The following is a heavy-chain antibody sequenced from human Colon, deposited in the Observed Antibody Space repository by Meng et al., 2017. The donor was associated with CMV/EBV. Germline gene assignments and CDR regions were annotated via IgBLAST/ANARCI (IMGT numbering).Heavy chain of an antibody. V-gene: IGHV4-30-4*08. CDR3: ARVLASYDDTSYYFGNYCFDP. J-gene: IGHJ5*02. Sequence: CDYYWSWIRHPPGKGLEWIGYISHSGTTYYNPSLKSRVIISIDTSKNQFSLKLTSVAAAYTALYYCARVLASYDDTSYYFGNYCFDPWGQGTLVTVSS. CDR2: ISHSGTT. D-gene: IGHD3-10*01. CDR1: CDYY.